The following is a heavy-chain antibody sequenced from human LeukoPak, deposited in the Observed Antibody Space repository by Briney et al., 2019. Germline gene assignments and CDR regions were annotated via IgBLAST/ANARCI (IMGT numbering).Heavy chain of an antibody. V-gene: IGHV4-39*01. J-gene: IGHJ6*03. D-gene: IGHD1-7*01. Sequence: PSETLSLTCTVSGGSISSSSYYWGWIRQPPGKGLEWIGSIYYSGGTYYNPSLKRRVTISVDTSKNQFSLKLSSVTAADTAVYYCARRGSKNWNYRDYFYYMDVWGKGTTVTVSS. CDR3: ARRGSKNWNYRDYFYYMDV. CDR2: IYYSGGT. CDR1: GGSISSSSYY.